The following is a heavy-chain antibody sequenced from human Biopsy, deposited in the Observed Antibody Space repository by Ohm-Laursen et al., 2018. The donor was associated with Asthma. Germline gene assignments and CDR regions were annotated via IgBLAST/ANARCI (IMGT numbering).Heavy chain of an antibody. Sequence: LSLTCAASGFSFDDCAMHWVRQAPGKGLEWVSSISWNSGNIDYAVSVKGRFTISRDNAKNSLYLQMQSLRLEDTAFYYCAKSADYYDSTDYLDFWGRGTLVTVSS. CDR2: ISWNSGNI. CDR1: GFSFDDCA. CDR3: AKSADYYDSTDYLDF. D-gene: IGHD3-22*01. J-gene: IGHJ4*01. V-gene: IGHV3-9*01.